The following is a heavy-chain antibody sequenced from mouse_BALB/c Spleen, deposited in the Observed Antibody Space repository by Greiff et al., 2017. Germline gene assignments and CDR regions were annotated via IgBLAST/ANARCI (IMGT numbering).Heavy chain of an antibody. CDR2: INPGSSTI. V-gene: IGHV4-2*02. Sequence: EVQLVESGGGLVQPGGSLNLSCAASGFDFSRYWMSWARQAPGKGQEWIGEINPGSSTINYTPSLKDKFIISRDNAKNTLYLQMSKVRSEDTALYYCARLLRGGAMDYWGQGTSVTVSS. CDR1: GFDFSRYW. D-gene: IGHD1-1*01. CDR3: ARLLRGGAMDY. J-gene: IGHJ4*01.